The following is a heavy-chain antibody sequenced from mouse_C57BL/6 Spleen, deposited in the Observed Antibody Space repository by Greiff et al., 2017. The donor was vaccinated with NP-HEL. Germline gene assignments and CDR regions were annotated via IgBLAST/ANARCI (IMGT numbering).Heavy chain of an antibody. CDR3: ARSRDFHFDY. Sequence: VQLQQSGAELVKPGASVKLSCKASGYTFTSYWMHWVKQRPGQGLEWIGMIHPNSGSTNYNEKFKSKATLTVDKSSSTAYMQLSSLTSEDSAVYYCARSRDFHFDYWGQGTTLTVSS. CDR2: IHPNSGST. J-gene: IGHJ2*01. V-gene: IGHV1-64*01. CDR1: GYTFTSYW.